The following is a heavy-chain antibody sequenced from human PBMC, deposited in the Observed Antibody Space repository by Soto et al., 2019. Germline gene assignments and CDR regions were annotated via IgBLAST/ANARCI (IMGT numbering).Heavy chain of an antibody. CDR2: IHHTGAT. CDR1: GGAIDSSNW. Sequence: LQLQESGPGLVKPSGTLSLTCTVSGGAIDSSNWWTWVRQFPGKGLQWVGEIHHTGATNYNPSHEQRFHISIDKAKKQSSVEVLSLTAADTAIYTCARGRRTVQTPRVFFDPWGPGRLVTVSS. D-gene: IGHD1-1*01. V-gene: IGHV4-4*02. CDR3: ARGRRTVQTPRVFFDP. J-gene: IGHJ5*02.